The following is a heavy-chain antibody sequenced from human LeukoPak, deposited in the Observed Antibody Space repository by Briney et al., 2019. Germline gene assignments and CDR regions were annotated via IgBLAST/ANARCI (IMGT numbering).Heavy chain of an antibody. J-gene: IGHJ6*02. CDR2: TKQDGSEK. CDR3: AREMKLELPASSGYFYGMDV. D-gene: IGHD1-7*01. CDR1: GSTFSNYW. V-gene: IGHV3-7*01. Sequence: GGSLRLSCAASGSTFSNYWMSWVRQAPGKGLEWVANTKQDGSEKYYVDSVRGRFTISRDNAKNSLCLQMNSLRDEDTAVYYCAREMKLELPASSGYFYGMDVWGQGTTVTVSS.